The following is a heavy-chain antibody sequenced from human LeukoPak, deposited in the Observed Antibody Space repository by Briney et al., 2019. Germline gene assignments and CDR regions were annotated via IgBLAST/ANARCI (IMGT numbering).Heavy chain of an antibody. CDR3: ARSYYYGSGSYGMDV. D-gene: IGHD3-10*01. V-gene: IGHV4-59*01. Sequence: PSETLSLTCTVSGGSISSYYWSWIRQPPGKGLEWIGYIYYSGSTNYNPSLKSRVTISVDTSKNQFSLKLSSVTAADTAVYYCARSYYYGSGSYGMDVWGQGTTVTVSS. CDR1: GGSISSYY. CDR2: IYYSGST. J-gene: IGHJ6*02.